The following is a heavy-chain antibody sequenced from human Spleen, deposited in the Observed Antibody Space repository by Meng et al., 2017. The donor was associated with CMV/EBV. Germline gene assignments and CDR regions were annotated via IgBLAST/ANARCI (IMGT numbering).Heavy chain of an antibody. D-gene: IGHD6-6*01. J-gene: IGHJ5*02. CDR3: AKLAPSYNWIDP. CDR1: GGSVPSENSY. CDR2: IYYTGST. Sequence: VSGGSVPSENSYWTWIRQPPGKGLEYIGYIYYTGSTNYNPSLKRRVTMSVDTSKNQFSLNLTSVTAADTALYYCAKLAPSYNWIDPWGQGTLVTVSS. V-gene: IGHV4-61*01.